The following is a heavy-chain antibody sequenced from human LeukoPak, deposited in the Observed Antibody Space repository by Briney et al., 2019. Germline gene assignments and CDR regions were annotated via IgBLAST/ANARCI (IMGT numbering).Heavy chain of an antibody. CDR3: ARAWMGVRGVITSPVDY. Sequence: ASVKVSCKASGYTLTSYYMYWVRQAPGQGVEWMGWINPNSGGTNYAQKFQGRVTMTRDTSISTAYMELSRLRSDDTAVYYCARAWMGVRGVITSPVDYWGQGTLVTVSS. CDR2: INPNSGGT. V-gene: IGHV1-2*02. CDR1: GYTLTSYY. D-gene: IGHD3-10*01. J-gene: IGHJ4*02.